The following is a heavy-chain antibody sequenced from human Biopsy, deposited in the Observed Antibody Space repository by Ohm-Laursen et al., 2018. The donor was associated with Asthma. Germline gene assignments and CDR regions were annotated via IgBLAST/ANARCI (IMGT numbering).Heavy chain of an antibody. CDR3: ARKAGSCISRTCYSLDF. CDR2: INSVFGTT. D-gene: IGHD2-2*01. Sequence: ASVKVSCKSLGGTFNTYVIGWGRQAPGQGPEWMGGINSVFGTTTYPQKFQDRVTITADDSTSTVYMELSSLRSEDTAVYYCARKAGSCISRTCYSLDFWGQGTLVTVSS. V-gene: IGHV1-69*13. J-gene: IGHJ4*02. CDR1: GGTFNTYV.